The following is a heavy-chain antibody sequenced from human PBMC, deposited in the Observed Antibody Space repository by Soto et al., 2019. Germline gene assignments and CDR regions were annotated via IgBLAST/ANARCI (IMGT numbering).Heavy chain of an antibody. CDR2: IYYSGST. V-gene: IGHV4-39*01. CDR3: AILPGPVTTINDY. D-gene: IGHD4-17*01. Sequence: SETLSLTCTVSGGSISSSSYYWGWIRQPPGKGLEWIGSIYYSGSTYYNPSLKSRVTISVDTSKNQFSLKLSSVTAADTAVYYCAILPGPVTTINDYWGQGTLVTVSS. CDR1: GGSISSSSYY. J-gene: IGHJ4*02.